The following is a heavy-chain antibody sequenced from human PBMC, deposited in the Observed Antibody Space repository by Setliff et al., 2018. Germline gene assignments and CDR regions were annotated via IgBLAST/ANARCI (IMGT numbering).Heavy chain of an antibody. CDR2: MYYGGGGST. CDR1: GASVSGNSYY. J-gene: IGHJ2*01. D-gene: IGHD2-2*01. Sequence: SETLSLTCTVSGASVSGNSYYWGWIRQPPGKGLEWIGSMYYGGGGSTYYNASLKSRVTISVDTSKSQFSLNLYSVTAADTAVYYCARTSTGRYFDLWGRGTLVTVSS. CDR3: ARTSTGRYFDL. V-gene: IGHV4-39*07.